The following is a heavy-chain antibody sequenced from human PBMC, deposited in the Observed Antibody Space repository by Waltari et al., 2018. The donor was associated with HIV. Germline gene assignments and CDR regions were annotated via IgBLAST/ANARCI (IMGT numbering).Heavy chain of an antibody. CDR2: LNPNSGNT. D-gene: IGHD4-4*01. V-gene: IGHV1-8*01. CDR1: GYTFTSYD. CDR3: ARGWTTVTLYYYYGMDV. Sequence: QVQLVQSGAEVKKPGASVKVSCKASGYTFTSYDINWVRQATGQGLEWMGWLNPNSGNTGYEQKFQGRVTMTRNTSISTAYMELSSLRSEDTAVYYCARGWTTVTLYYYYGMDVWGQGTTVTVSS. J-gene: IGHJ6*02.